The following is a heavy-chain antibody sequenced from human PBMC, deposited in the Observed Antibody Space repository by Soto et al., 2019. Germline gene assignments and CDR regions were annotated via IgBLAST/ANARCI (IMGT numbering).Heavy chain of an antibody. CDR1: RGSISSSNW. J-gene: IGHJ5*02. D-gene: IGHD6-19*01. Sequence: KSSETLSLTCAVSRGSISSSNWWSWVRQPPGKGLEWIGEIYHSGTTNYNPSLKSRVTISVDKSKNQFSLKLRSLTAADTAVYYFARDPAGRTVPPHSWFDRWGRG. V-gene: IGHV4-4*02. CDR3: ARDPAGRTVPPHSWFDR. CDR2: IYHSGTT.